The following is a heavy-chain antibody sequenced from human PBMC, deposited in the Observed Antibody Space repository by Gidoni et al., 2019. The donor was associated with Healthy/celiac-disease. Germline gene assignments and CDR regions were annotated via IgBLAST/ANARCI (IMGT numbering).Heavy chain of an antibody. J-gene: IGHJ6*02. CDR1: GFTFSRYA. D-gene: IGHD1-26*01. CDR3: VKEMYSGSYRII. V-gene: IGHV3-64D*06. Sequence: VQLVESGGGLFQPGGSLLLCCSSSGFTFSRYAMHWIRQAPGKGLEDVSAISSNGGSTYYADSVKGRFTISRDNSKNTLYLQMSRLRAEDTAVYYCVKEMYSGSYRIIWGQGTTVTVSS. CDR2: ISSNGGST.